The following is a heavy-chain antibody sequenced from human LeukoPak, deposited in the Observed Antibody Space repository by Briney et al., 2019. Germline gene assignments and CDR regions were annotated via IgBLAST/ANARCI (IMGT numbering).Heavy chain of an antibody. V-gene: IGHV3-30-3*01. CDR2: ISYDGSNK. CDR3: ARDGYSGDYYYGMDV. D-gene: IGHD5-12*01. Sequence: GGSLRLSCAASGFTFSSYAMHWVRQAPGKGLEWVAVISYDGSNKYYADSVKGRFTISRDNSKNTLYLQMNCLRAEDTAVYYCARDGYSGDYYYGMDVWGQGTTVTVSS. CDR1: GFTFSSYA. J-gene: IGHJ6*02.